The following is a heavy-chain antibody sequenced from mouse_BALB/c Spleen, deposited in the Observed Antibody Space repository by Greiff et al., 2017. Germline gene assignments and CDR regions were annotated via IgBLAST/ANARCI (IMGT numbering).Heavy chain of an antibody. V-gene: IGHV5-4*02. CDR3: ARDSSGYVWFAY. Sequence: EAKVVESGGGLVKPGGSLKLSCAASGFTFSDYYMYWVRQTPEKRLEWVATISDGGSYTYYPDSVKGRFTISRDNAKNNLYLQMSSLKSEDTAMYYCARDSSGYVWFAYWGQGTLVTVSA. D-gene: IGHD3-1*01. CDR1: GFTFSDYY. J-gene: IGHJ3*01. CDR2: ISDGGSYT.